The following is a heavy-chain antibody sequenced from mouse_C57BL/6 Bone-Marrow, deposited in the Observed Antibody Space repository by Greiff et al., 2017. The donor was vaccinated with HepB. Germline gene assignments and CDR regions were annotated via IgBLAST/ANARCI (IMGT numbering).Heavy chain of an antibody. CDR3: ARQLRLRDYFDY. Sequence: EVKLMESGPELVKPGASVKISCKASGYSFTDYNMNWVKQSNGKSLEWIGVINPNYGTTSYNQKFKGKATLTVDQSSSTAYMQLNSLTSEDSAVYYCARQLRLRDYFDYWGQGTTLTVSS. J-gene: IGHJ2*01. V-gene: IGHV1-39*01. CDR1: GYSFTDYN. CDR2: INPNYGTT. D-gene: IGHD3-2*02.